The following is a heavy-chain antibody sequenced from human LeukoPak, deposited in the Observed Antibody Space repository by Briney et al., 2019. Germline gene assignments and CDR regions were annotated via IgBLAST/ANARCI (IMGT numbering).Heavy chain of an antibody. Sequence: PSETLSLTCTVSGGSISSYYWSWIRQPAGKGLEWIGRIYTSGSTNYNPSLKSRVTMSVDTSKNQFSLKLSSVTAADTAVYYCARGLRRGYYYYMDVWGKGTTVTISS. CDR2: IYTSGST. D-gene: IGHD4-17*01. CDR1: GGSISSYY. J-gene: IGHJ6*03. V-gene: IGHV4-4*07. CDR3: ARGLRRGYYYYMDV.